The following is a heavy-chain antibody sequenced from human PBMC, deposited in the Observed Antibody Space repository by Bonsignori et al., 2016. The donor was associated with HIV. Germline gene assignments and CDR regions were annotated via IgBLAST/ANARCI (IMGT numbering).Heavy chain of an antibody. Sequence: GGSLRLSCAASGFTFDDYAMHWVRQAPGKGLEWVSGISWNSGSIGYADSVKGRFTISRDNAKNSLYLQMNSLRAEDTALYYCAKDFYWRYYGSGSPSPSPFDYWGQGTLVTVSS. CDR3: AKDFYWRYYGSGSPSPSPFDY. D-gene: IGHD3-10*01. CDR1: GFTFDDYA. V-gene: IGHV3-9*01. J-gene: IGHJ4*02. CDR2: ISWNSGSI.